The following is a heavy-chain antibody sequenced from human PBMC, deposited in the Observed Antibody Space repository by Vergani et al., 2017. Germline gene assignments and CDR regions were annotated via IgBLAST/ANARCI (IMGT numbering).Heavy chain of an antibody. CDR3: ARGARRGYYDFWSGSGWFDP. Sequence: QVQLQQWGAGLLKPSETLSLTCAVYGGSFSGYYWSWIRQPPGKGLEWIGEINHSGSTNYNPSLKSRVTISVDTATNQFSRKLSSVTAADTAVYYCARGARRGYYDFWSGSGWFDPWGQGTLVTVSS. V-gene: IGHV4-34*01. CDR2: INHSGST. CDR1: GGSFSGYY. D-gene: IGHD3-3*01. J-gene: IGHJ5*02.